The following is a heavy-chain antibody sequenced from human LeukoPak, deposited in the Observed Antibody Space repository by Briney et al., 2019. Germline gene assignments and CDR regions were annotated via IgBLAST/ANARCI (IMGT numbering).Heavy chain of an antibody. J-gene: IGHJ4*02. D-gene: IGHD2-15*01. Sequence: GASVKVSCKASGYTFTSYYMHWVRQAPGQGLEWMGWISAYNGNTNYAQKLQGRVTMTTDTSTSTAYMELRSLRSDDTAVYYCARDLGYCSGGSCYSDFDYWGQGTLVTVSS. CDR1: GYTFTSYY. CDR2: ISAYNGNT. V-gene: IGHV1-18*04. CDR3: ARDLGYCSGGSCYSDFDY.